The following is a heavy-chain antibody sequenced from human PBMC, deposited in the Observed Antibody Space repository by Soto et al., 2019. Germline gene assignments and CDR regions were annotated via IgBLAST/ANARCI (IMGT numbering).Heavy chain of an antibody. CDR1: GFTFSSYA. Sequence: GGALRLSCAASGFTFSSYAMSWVRQAPGKGLEWVSAISGSGGSTYYADSVEGRFTISRDNSKNTLYLQMNSLRAEDTAVYYCAKDPKPQSSGYYYMDVWGKGTTVTVSS. CDR3: AKDPKPQSSGYYYMDV. D-gene: IGHD3-10*01. CDR2: ISGSGGST. J-gene: IGHJ6*03. V-gene: IGHV3-23*01.